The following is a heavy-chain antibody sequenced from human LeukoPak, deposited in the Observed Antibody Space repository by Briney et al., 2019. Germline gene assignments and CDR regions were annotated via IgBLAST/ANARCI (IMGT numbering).Heavy chain of an antibody. V-gene: IGHV3-48*03. CDR3: ARVNTIFGVVIPDY. J-gene: IGHJ4*02. Sequence: GGSLRLSCAASGFTFSSYEMNWVRQAPGKGLEWVSYISSSGSTIYYADSVKGRFTTSRDNAKNSLYLQMNSLRAEDTAVYYCARVNTIFGVVIPDYWGQGTLVTVSS. D-gene: IGHD3-3*01. CDR1: GFTFSSYE. CDR2: ISSSGSTI.